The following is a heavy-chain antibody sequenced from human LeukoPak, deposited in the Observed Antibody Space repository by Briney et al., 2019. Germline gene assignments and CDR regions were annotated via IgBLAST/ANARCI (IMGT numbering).Heavy chain of an antibody. J-gene: IGHJ4*02. CDR3: VRDRTKYCSSTSCPLDY. Sequence: GASVKVSCKASGYTFTGYYMHWVRQAPGQGLEWMGWINPNSGGTNYAQKFQGRVTMTRGTSISTAYMELSRLRSDDTAVYYCVRDRTKYCSSTSCPLDYWGQGTLVTVSS. V-gene: IGHV1-2*02. D-gene: IGHD2-2*01. CDR1: GYTFTGYY. CDR2: INPNSGGT.